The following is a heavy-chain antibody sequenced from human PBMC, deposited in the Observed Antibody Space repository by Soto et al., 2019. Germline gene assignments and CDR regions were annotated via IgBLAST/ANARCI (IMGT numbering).Heavy chain of an antibody. CDR2: IYYSGST. CDR1: GGSISSYY. J-gene: IGHJ3*02. CDR3: AREGGSIGELDFDI. V-gene: IGHV4-59*01. D-gene: IGHD1-26*01. Sequence: SETLSLTCTVSGGSISSYYWSWIRQPPGKGLEWIGYIYYSGSTNYNPSLKSRVTISVDTSKNQFSLKLSSVTDADTAVYYCAREGGSIGELDFDIWGQGTIVIVSS.